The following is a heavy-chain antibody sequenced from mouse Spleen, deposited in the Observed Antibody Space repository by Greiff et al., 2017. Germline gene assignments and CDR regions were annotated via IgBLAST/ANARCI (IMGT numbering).Heavy chain of an antibody. CDR3: ARSGYDYDVWFAY. J-gene: IGHJ3*01. Sequence: VQLQQPGAELVKPGASVKMSCKASGYTFTSYWITWVKQRPGQGLEWIGDIYPGSGSTNYNEKFKSKATLTVDTSSSTAYMQLSSLTSEDSAVYYCARSGYDYDVWFAYWGQGTLVTVSA. CDR2: IYPGSGST. V-gene: IGHV1-55*01. D-gene: IGHD2-4*01. CDR1: GYTFTSYW.